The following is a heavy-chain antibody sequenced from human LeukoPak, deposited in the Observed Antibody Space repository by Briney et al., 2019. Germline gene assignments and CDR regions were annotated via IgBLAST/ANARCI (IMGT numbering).Heavy chain of an antibody. V-gene: IGHV1-8*02. CDR3: ARNWGYSYGLDY. J-gene: IGHJ4*02. CDR2: MNPNSGNT. Sequence: ASVKVSCKASGYTFSGYYMHWVRQATGQGLEWMGWMNPNSGNTGYAQKFQGRVTMTRDMSTSTVYMELSSLRSEDTAVYYCARNWGYSYGLDYWGQGTLVTVSS. CDR1: GYTFSGYY. D-gene: IGHD5-18*01.